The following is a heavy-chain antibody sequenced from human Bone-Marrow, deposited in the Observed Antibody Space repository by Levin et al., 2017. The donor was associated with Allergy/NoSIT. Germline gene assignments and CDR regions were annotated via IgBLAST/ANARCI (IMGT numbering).Heavy chain of an antibody. CDR1: GFTFDDYA. Sequence: SLKISCAASGFTFDDYAMHWVRQAPGKGLEWVSGISWNSGSIGYADSVKGRFTISRDNAKNSLYLQMNSLRAEDTALYYCAKGREGGGPFDIWGQGAMVTVSS. D-gene: IGHD1-26*01. CDR2: ISWNSGSI. V-gene: IGHV3-9*01. J-gene: IGHJ3*02. CDR3: AKGREGGGPFDI.